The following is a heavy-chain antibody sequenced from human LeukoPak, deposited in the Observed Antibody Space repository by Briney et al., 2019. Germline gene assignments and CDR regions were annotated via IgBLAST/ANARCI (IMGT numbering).Heavy chain of an antibody. CDR3: ARVIKGTTMVRGPFDP. Sequence: SETLSLTCAVYGGSFSGYYWSWIRQPPGKGLEWIGEINHSGSTNYNPSLKSRVTISVDTSKNQFSLKLSSVTAADTAVYYCARVIKGTTMVRGPFDPWGQGTLVTVSS. CDR1: GGSFSGYY. J-gene: IGHJ5*02. V-gene: IGHV4-34*01. CDR2: INHSGST. D-gene: IGHD3-10*01.